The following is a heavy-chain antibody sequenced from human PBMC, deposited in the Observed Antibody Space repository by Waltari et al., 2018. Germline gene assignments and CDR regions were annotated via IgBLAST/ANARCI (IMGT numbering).Heavy chain of an antibody. V-gene: IGHV3-21*01. CDR1: GFTFSSYS. J-gene: IGHJ5*02. CDR3: ARAYNWNYGFDP. CDR2: ISSSSSYI. Sequence: EVQLVESGGGLVKPGGSLRLSCAASGFTFSSYSMNWFRQAPGKGLEWVSSISSSSSYIYYAESVKGRFTISRDNAKNSLYLQMNSLRAEDTAVYYCARAYNWNYGFDPWGQGTLVTVSS. D-gene: IGHD1-7*01.